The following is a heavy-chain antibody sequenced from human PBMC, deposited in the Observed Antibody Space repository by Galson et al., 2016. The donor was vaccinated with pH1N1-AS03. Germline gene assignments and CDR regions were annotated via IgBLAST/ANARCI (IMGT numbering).Heavy chain of an antibody. D-gene: IGHD3-10*01. V-gene: IGHV3-7*01. CDR1: GFRFIDYW. Sequence: LRLSCAASGFRFIDYWMTWVRQAPGKGLEWVANIDQDGSEKYYMDSVEGRFTISRDNAKNSLSLQMNSLRSEDTAVYYCTSGMVELDYWGQGTLVTVPS. CDR2: IDQDGSEK. J-gene: IGHJ4*02. CDR3: TSGMVELDY.